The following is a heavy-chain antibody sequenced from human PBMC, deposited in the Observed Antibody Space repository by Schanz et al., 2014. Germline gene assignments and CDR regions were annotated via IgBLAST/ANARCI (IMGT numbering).Heavy chain of an antibody. Sequence: EVQLVESGGGLVQPGGSLRLSCAASGFSVGNKYMNWVRQAPGKGLEWVSFIYIGGNTYYADSVKGRFTISRDNSKNTVYIQMNSLRAEDTAVYYCARDHTTESYYSAGPPIDYWGQGTLXTVSS. V-gene: IGHV3-66*01. CDR2: IYIGGNT. D-gene: IGHD1-26*01. CDR1: GFSVGNKY. CDR3: ARDHTTESYYSAGPPIDY. J-gene: IGHJ4*02.